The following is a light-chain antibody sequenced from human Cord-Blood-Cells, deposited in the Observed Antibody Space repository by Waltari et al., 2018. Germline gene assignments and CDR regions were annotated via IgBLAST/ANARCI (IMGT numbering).Light chain of an antibody. CDR2: DAS. Sequence: EIVLTQSPATLSLIPGERATLSCRASQSVSSYLAWYQQKPGQAPTLLIYDASTRATGIPARFSGSGSETDFTLTISSLEPEDFAVYYCQQRSNWPLTFGGGTKVEIK. CDR3: QQRSNWPLT. V-gene: IGKV3-11*01. CDR1: QSVSSY. J-gene: IGKJ4*01.